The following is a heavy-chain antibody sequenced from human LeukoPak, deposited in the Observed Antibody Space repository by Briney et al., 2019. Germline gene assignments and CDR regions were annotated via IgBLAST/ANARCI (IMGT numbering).Heavy chain of an antibody. Sequence: GGPLRLSCAASGFTFSSYAMSWVRQAPGKGLEWVSGISGSGTSTFYADSVRGRFTISRDHSKNTLYLQMNSLRAGDTAVYYCAKVNYYESSDIGLFDYWGQGTLVTVSS. V-gene: IGHV3-23*01. J-gene: IGHJ4*02. CDR2: ISGSGTST. CDR3: AKVNYYESSDIGLFDY. D-gene: IGHD3-22*01. CDR1: GFTFSSYA.